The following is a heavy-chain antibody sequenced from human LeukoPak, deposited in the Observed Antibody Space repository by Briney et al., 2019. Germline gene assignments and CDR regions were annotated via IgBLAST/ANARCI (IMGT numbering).Heavy chain of an antibody. CDR3: AREKNDYSNYIDY. CDR1: GFTVSSNS. D-gene: IGHD4-11*01. J-gene: IGHJ4*02. V-gene: IGHV3-53*01. CDR2: IYSGDT. Sequence: PGGSLRLSCTVSGFTVSSNSTSWVRQAPGKGLEWVSFIYSGDTHYSDSVKGRFTISRDHSKNTLYLQMNSLRAEDTAVYYCAREKNDYSNYIDYWGQATLVTVSS.